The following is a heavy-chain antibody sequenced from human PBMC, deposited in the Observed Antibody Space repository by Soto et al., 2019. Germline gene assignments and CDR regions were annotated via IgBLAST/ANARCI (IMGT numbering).Heavy chain of an antibody. V-gene: IGHV3-23*01. CDR1: GFTFSSYA. Sequence: EVQLLESGGGLVQPGGSLRLSCAASGFTFSSYAMRWVRQAPVKGLEWVSAISGSGGSTYYADSVQGRFTISRDNSKNTLYLQMNSLRAEDTAVYYCARRGSGSDYDYWGQGTLVTVSS. J-gene: IGHJ4*02. CDR3: ARRGSGSDYDY. D-gene: IGHD1-26*01. CDR2: ISGSGGST.